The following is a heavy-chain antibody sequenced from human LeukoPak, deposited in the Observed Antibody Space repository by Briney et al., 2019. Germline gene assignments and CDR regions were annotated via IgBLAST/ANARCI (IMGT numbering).Heavy chain of an antibody. CDR3: ANYWGLYGDDAFDI. D-gene: IGHD7-27*01. V-gene: IGHV1-2*02. Sequence: GPSVKVPCKASGYTFAGYYMHWVRQAPGQGLEWMGCINPNSGGTHYAQNFQGRVTMSRDTSISTAYMELSRLRSDDTAVYYCANYWGLYGDDAFDICGQGAMVTVSS. CDR1: GYTFAGYY. J-gene: IGHJ3*02. CDR2: INPNSGGT.